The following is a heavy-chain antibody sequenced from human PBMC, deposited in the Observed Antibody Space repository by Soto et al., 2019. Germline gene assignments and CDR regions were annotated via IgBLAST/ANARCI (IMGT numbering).Heavy chain of an antibody. J-gene: IGHJ4*02. CDR2: INSDGSRT. V-gene: IGHV3-74*01. CDR3: AVAVAGPTAICY. Sequence: EVQLVESGGGLVQPGGSLRLSCAASGLTFSSYWMHWVRQAPGKGLVWVSRINSDGSRTSYADSVKGRFTISRDNAKNTLYLQMNSLRAEDTAVYYCAVAVAGPTAICYWGQGTLVTVSS. CDR1: GLTFSSYW. D-gene: IGHD6-19*01.